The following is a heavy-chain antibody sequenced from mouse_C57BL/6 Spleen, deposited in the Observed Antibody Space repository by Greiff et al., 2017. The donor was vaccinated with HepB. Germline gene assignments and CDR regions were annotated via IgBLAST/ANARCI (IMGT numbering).Heavy chain of an antibody. CDR3: ARRIIYYDYDEGNYFDY. J-gene: IGHJ2*01. Sequence: VQLQQPGPELVKPGASVKISCKASGYSFTGYYMNWVKQSPEKSLEWIGEINPSTGGTTYNQKFKAKATLTVDKSSSTAYMQLKSLTSEDSAVYYCARRIIYYDYDEGNYFDYWGQGTTLTVSS. V-gene: IGHV1-42*01. D-gene: IGHD2-4*01. CDR2: INPSTGGT. CDR1: GYSFTGYY.